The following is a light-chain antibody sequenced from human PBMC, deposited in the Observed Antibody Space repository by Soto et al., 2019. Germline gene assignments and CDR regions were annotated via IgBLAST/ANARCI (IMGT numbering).Light chain of an antibody. V-gene: IGKV1-9*01. J-gene: IGKJ1*01. CDR1: QSIATY. Sequence: DIEMTQSPSSLSVSVGDSVTINCRTSQSIATYLNWYQQKPGKAPKLLIYAASTLQSGVPSRFSGSGSGTEFTLTISSLQPEDFATYYCQQLNSYPRTFGQGTKVDIK. CDR3: QQLNSYPRT. CDR2: AAS.